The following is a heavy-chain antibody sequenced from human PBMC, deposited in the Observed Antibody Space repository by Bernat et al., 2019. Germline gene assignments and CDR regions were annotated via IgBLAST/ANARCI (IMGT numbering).Heavy chain of an antibody. CDR2: VSYDGRNK. V-gene: IGHV3-30*04. D-gene: IGHD5-12*01. Sequence: VQLVESGGGVVQPGRSLRLSCVASGFTFSDYSLHWVRQAPGKGLEWVAVVSYDGRNKYYADSVQARFIISRDDSENTLYLQMDSLESEDTAVYYCVRDGVALYYYHGMDVWGRGTTVTVSS. J-gene: IGHJ6*02. CDR1: GFTFSDYS. CDR3: VRDGVALYYYHGMDV.